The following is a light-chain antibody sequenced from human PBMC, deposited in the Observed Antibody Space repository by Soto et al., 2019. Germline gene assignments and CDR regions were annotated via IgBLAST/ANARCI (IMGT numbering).Light chain of an antibody. CDR2: AAS. CDR1: ESIARH. CDR3: QQTYSTLSST. V-gene: IGKV1-39*01. J-gene: IGKJ5*01. Sequence: DIQMTQSPSSLSASVGDRVTITCRASESIARHLNWYQQKPGKAPKLLIYAASSLQNGVPSRFRGGGSGTDFSLTISNLQPEDYATYYYQQTYSTLSSTFGQGTRLEIK.